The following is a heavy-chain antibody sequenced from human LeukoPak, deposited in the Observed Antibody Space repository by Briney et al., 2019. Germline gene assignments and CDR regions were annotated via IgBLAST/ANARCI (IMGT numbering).Heavy chain of an antibody. CDR2: ISAYNGNT. V-gene: IGHV1-18*01. J-gene: IGHJ4*02. D-gene: IGHD4-17*01. CDR1: GYTFTSYG. CDR3: ARDPEWGDYGGFDY. Sequence: ASVKVSCKASGYTFTSYGIRWVRQAPGQGLEWMGWISAYNGNTNYAQKLQGRVTMTTDTSTSTAYMELRSLRSDDTAVYYCARDPEWGDYGGFDYWGQGTLVTVSS.